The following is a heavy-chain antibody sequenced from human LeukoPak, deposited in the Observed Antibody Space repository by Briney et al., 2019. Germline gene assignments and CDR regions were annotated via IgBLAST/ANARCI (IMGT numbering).Heavy chain of an antibody. CDR3: ARDATMAMITFGGVIVGPGFDY. Sequence: GGSLRLSCAASGFTFSSYSMNWVRQAPGKGLEWVSSISSSSSYIYYADSVKGRFTISRDNAKNSLYLQMNSLRAEDTAVYYCARDATMAMITFGGVIVGPGFDYWGQGTLVTVSS. D-gene: IGHD3-16*02. V-gene: IGHV3-21*01. CDR2: ISSSSSYI. J-gene: IGHJ4*02. CDR1: GFTFSSYS.